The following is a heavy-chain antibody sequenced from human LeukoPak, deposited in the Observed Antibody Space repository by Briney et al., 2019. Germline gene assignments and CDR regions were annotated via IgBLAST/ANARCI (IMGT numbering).Heavy chain of an antibody. V-gene: IGHV4-4*02. CDR1: GGSISSSHW. J-gene: IGHJ2*01. Sequence: SETLSLTCAVSGGSISSSHWWRWVRQPPGKGLEWIGEIFHTGRTNYNASLKSRVTMSVDKSKNQFSLKLSSVTAADTAVYYCARVYYSSSYDYWYFDLWGRGTLVTVSS. D-gene: IGHD6-13*01. CDR2: IFHTGRT. CDR3: ARVYYSSSYDYWYFDL.